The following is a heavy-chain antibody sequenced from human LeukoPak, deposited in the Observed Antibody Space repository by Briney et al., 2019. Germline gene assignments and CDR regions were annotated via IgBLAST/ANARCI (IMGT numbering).Heavy chain of an antibody. V-gene: IGHV4-30-4*01. Sequence: SETLSLTCTVSGGSISSGDYYWSWIRQPPGKGLEWIGYIYYSGSTYYNPSLKSRVTISVDTSKNQFSLKLSSVTAADTAVYYCARAGGVLGYFDYWGQGTLVTVSS. J-gene: IGHJ4*02. CDR3: ARAGGVLGYFDY. CDR1: GGSISSGDYY. CDR2: IYYSGST. D-gene: IGHD3-10*01.